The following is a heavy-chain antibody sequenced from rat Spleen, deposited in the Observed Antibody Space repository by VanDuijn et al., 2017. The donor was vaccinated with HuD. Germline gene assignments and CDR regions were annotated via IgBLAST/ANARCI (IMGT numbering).Heavy chain of an antibody. CDR1: GFTFSDYD. D-gene: IGHD1-1*01. J-gene: IGHJ2*01. V-gene: IGHV5-29*01. CDR3: ARDNPTDPYYFDY. CDR2: ISYDGGST. Sequence: EVQLVESGGGLVQPGRSLNLSCAASGFTFSDYDMAWIRQAPTKGLEWVTTISYDGGSTNYRDSVKGRFTVSRDNAKSTLYLQMDSLRSEDTATYYCARDNPTDPYYFDYWGQGVMVTVSS.